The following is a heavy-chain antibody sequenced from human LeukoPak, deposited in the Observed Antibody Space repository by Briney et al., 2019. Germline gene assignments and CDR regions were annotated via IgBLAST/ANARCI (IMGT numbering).Heavy chain of an antibody. D-gene: IGHD3-22*01. CDR3: IIVVVLTD. CDR2: IKSKSDGGTT. CDR1: GFTFSNAW. J-gene: IGHJ4*02. V-gene: IGHV3-15*01. Sequence: GGSLTLSCAASGFTFSNAWMSWVRQAPGRGLEWVGRIKSKSDGGTTDYAAPVKGRFTSSRDDSKNTLYLQMNSLKTEDTAVYYCIIVVVLTDWGQGTLVTVSS.